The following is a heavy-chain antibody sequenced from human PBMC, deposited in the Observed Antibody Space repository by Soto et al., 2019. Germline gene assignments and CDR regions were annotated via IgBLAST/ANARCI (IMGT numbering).Heavy chain of an antibody. CDR2: IKSDGSST. Sequence: SLRLSCAASGLTFSTYWMHWVRQAPGKGLVWVSRIKSDGSSTSYADSVKGRFTISRDNAKNTLYLQMNSLRVEDTAVYYCARSDWFDPWGQGTLVTVSS. J-gene: IGHJ5*02. V-gene: IGHV3-74*01. CDR1: GLTFSTYW. CDR3: ARSDWFDP.